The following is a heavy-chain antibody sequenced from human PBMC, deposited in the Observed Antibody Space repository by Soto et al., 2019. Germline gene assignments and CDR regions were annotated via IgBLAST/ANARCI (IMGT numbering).Heavy chain of an antibody. J-gene: IGHJ5*02. CDR3: ARDPGGDIVVADNWFDP. CDR1: GFTFSSYG. V-gene: IGHV3-33*01. Sequence: PGGSLRLSCAASGFTFSSYGMHWVRQAPGKGLEWVAVIWYDGSNKYYADSVKGRFTISRDNSKNTLYLQMNSLRAEDTAVYYCARDPGGDIVVADNWFDPWGQGTLVTVSS. CDR2: IWYDGSNK. D-gene: IGHD2-15*01.